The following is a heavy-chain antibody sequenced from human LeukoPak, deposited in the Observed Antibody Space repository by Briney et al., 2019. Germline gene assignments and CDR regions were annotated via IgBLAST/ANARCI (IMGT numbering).Heavy chain of an antibody. CDR3: AKDRAPSGSYYWFDP. D-gene: IGHD3-10*01. J-gene: IGHJ5*02. CDR2: ISYDGSNK. Sequence: GRSLRLSCAASGFTFSSYAMHWVRQAPGKGLEWVAVISYDGSNKYYADSVEGRFTISRDNSKNTLYLQMNSLRAEDTAVYYCAKDRAPSGSYYWFDPWGQGTLVTVSP. V-gene: IGHV3-30*04. CDR1: GFTFSSYA.